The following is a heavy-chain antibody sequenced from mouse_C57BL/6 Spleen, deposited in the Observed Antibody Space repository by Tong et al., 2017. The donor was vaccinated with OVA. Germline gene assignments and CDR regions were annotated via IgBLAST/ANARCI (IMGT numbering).Heavy chain of an antibody. D-gene: IGHD1-1*01. CDR3: ARHDYGSSYGGYFDY. V-gene: IGHV5-12*01. Sequence: EVQLQESGGGLVQPGGSLKLSCAASGFTFSDYYMYWVRQTPEKRLEWVAYISNGGGSTYYPDTVKGRFTISRDNAKNTLYLQMSRLKSEDTAMYYCARHDYGSSYGGYFDYWGQGTTLTVSS. CDR2: ISNGGGST. CDR1: GFTFSDYY. J-gene: IGHJ2*01.